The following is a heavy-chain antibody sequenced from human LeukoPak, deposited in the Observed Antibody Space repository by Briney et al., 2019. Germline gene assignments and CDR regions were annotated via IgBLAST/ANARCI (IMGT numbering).Heavy chain of an antibody. J-gene: IGHJ4*02. D-gene: IGHD5-12*01. CDR2: INRDGSEM. V-gene: IGHV3-7*03. Sequence: PGGSLRLSCAASGFTFSTYWMTWVRQAPGKGLEWVANINRDGSEMYYVDSVKGRFTISRDNAKNSLYLQMNSLRAEDTAIYYCARSPRNSGYNYGDYWGQGTLVTVSS. CDR3: ARSPRNSGYNYGDY. CDR1: GFTFSTYW.